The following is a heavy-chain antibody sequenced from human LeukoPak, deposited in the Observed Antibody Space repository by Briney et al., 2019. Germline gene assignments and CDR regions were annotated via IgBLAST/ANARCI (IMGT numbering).Heavy chain of an antibody. CDR3: ARTPPIWGSPRRAFDI. D-gene: IGHD3-16*01. CDR2: IYYSGST. CDR1: GGSISSYY. J-gene: IGHJ3*02. Sequence: PSETLSLTCTVSGGSISSYYWSWIRQPPGKGLEWIGYIYYSGSTNYNPSLKSRVTISVDTSKNQFSLKLSSVTAADTAVYYCARTPPIWGSPRRAFDIWGQGTMVTVSS. V-gene: IGHV4-59*01.